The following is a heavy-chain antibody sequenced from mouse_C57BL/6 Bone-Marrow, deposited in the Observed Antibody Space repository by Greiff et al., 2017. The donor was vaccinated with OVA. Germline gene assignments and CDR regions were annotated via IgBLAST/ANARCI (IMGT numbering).Heavy chain of an antibody. V-gene: IGHV1-82*01. CDR3: AREGYYSNGYFDY. D-gene: IGHD2-5*01. J-gene: IGHJ2*01. Sequence: QVQLQQSGPELVKPGASVKISCKASGYAFSSSWMNWVKQRPGKGLEWIGRIYPGDGDTNYNGKFKGKATLTADKSSSTAYMQLSSLTSEDSAVYFCAREGYYSNGYFDYWGQGTTLRVSS. CDR2: IYPGDGDT. CDR1: GYAFSSSW.